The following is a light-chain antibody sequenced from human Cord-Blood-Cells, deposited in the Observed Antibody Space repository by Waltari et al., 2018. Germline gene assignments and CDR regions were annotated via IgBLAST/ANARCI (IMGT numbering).Light chain of an antibody. V-gene: IGLV2-14*03. CDR1: SSHVGGYNY. J-gene: IGLJ1*01. CDR3: SSYTSSSTLVV. Sequence: QSALTQPASVSGSPGQSITISCTGTSSHVGGYNYVSWYQQHPGKAPKLMIYDVSNRPSGVFNRFSGSKSGNTASLTISGLQAEDEADYYCSSYTSSSTLVVFGTGTKFTVL. CDR2: DVS.